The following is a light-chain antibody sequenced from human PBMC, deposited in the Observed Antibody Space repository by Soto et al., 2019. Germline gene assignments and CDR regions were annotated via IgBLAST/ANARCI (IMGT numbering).Light chain of an antibody. CDR2: EVN. CDR3: SSYAGSSNV. CDR1: SSDVGGYNY. V-gene: IGLV2-8*01. Sequence: QSALTQPPSASGSPGQSVAISCTGTSSDVGGYNYVSWYQQHPGKAPKLMIYEVNKRPSGVPDRFSGSKSGNTPSLTVSGLPAEDEADYYCSSYAGSSNVFGTGTKVTVL. J-gene: IGLJ1*01.